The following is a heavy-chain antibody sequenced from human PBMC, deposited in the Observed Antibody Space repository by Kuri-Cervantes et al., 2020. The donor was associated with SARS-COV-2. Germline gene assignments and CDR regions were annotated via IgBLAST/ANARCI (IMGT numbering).Heavy chain of an antibody. CDR2: ISSSSSTI. CDR1: GFTFSSYS. J-gene: IGHJ6*02. CDR3: AADPKIGPFYNYYGMDV. V-gene: IGHV3-48*02. Sequence: LSLTCAASGFTFSSYSMNWVRQAPGKGLEWASYISSSSSTIYYADSMKGRFTISRDNAKNSLYLQMNSLRDEDTAVYYCAADPKIGPFYNYYGMDVWGQGTTVTGSS. D-gene: IGHD3-22*01.